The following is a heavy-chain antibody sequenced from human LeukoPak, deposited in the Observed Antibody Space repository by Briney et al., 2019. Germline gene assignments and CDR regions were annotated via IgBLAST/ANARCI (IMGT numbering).Heavy chain of an antibody. V-gene: IGHV4-34*01. CDR2: INHSGST. Sequence: SETLSLTCAVYGGSFSGYYWSWIRQPPGKGLEWIGEINHSGSTNYNPSLKSRVTISVDTSKNQFSLKLSSVTAADTAVYYCAYDSSGYYPYWGQGTLVTVSS. D-gene: IGHD3-22*01. J-gene: IGHJ4*02. CDR3: AYDSSGYYPY. CDR1: GGSFSGYY.